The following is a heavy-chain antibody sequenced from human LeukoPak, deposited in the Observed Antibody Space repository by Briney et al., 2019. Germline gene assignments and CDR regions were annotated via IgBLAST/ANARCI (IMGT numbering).Heavy chain of an antibody. J-gene: IGHJ4*02. D-gene: IGHD3-10*01. CDR2: ITWDGGST. CDR1: GFTFDDHG. CDR3: AKGKNTGSYLSHVDY. Sequence: GGSLRLSCAASGFTFDDHGMSWVRQVPGKGLEWVSLITWDGGSTYYADSVKGRFTISRDNSKNSLYLQMNSLRTEDTALYYCAKGKNTGSYLSHVDYWGQGTLVTVSS. V-gene: IGHV3-43*02.